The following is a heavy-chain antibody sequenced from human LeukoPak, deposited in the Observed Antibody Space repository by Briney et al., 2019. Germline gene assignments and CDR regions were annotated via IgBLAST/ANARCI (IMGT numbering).Heavy chain of an antibody. CDR2: INAGNGNT. J-gene: IGHJ6*03. Sequence: ASEKVSCKASGYTFTSYGISWVRQAPGQRLEWMGWINAGNGNTKYSQEFQDRVTITRDTSASTAYMELSSLRSEDMAVYYCARARYETRIWPKSRYDYYHYMDVWGKGTTVTVSS. CDR3: ARARYETRIWPKSRYDYYHYMDV. CDR1: GYTFTSYG. V-gene: IGHV1-3*03. D-gene: IGHD3-3*01.